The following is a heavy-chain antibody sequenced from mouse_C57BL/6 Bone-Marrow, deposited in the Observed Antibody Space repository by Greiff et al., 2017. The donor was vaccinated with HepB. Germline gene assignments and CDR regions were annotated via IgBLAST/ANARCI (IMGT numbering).Heavy chain of an antibody. CDR2: ISSGSSTI. CDR3: ARDIYYDYDYAMDY. Sequence: EVKLMESGGGLVKPGGSLKLSCAASGFTFSDYGMHWVRQAPEKGLEWVAYISSGSSTIYYADTVKGRFTISRDNAKNTLFLQMTSLRSEDTAMYYCARDIYYDYDYAMDYWGQGTSVTVSS. CDR1: GFTFSDYG. V-gene: IGHV5-17*01. D-gene: IGHD2-4*01. J-gene: IGHJ4*01.